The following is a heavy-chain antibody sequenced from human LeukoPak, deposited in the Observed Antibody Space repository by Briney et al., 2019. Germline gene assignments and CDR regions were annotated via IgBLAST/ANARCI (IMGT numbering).Heavy chain of an antibody. CDR3: ARDELDIVVVVAATPGGWFDP. J-gene: IGHJ5*02. D-gene: IGHD2-15*01. V-gene: IGHV4-39*02. CDR2: IDHSGST. CDR1: GASISSSTYY. Sequence: PSETLSLTCTVSGASISSSTYYWGVIRQPPGKGLEWIGSIDHSGSTYYNPSLKSRVTISVDTSKNQFSLKLSSVTAADTAVYYCARDELDIVVVVAATPGGWFDPWGQGTLVTVSS.